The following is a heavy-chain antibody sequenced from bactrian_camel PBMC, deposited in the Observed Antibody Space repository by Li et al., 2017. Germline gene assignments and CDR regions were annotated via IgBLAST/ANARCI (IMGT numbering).Heavy chain of an antibody. Sequence: VQLVESGGGLVQPGGSLRLSCASSGFTFSNYAMSWVRQAPGKERQGVAVLYTGSGSTLTEYSDSVKGRFTIDQGSAKNTVYLQMNSLKIDDTAMYYCANLDGYYWGQGTQVTVS. CDR1: GFTFSNYA. CDR2: LYTGSGSTLT. J-gene: IGHJ4*01. CDR3: ANLDGYY. V-gene: IGHV3S31*01.